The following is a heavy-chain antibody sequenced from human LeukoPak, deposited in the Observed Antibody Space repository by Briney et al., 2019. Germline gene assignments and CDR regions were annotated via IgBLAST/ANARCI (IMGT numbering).Heavy chain of an antibody. V-gene: IGHV3-53*01. CDR2: IYSGGST. Sequence: PGGSLRLSCAASGFTVSSNFLSWVRQAPGKGLEWVSLIYSGGSTDYTDSVKGRFTISRDNSKNTLYLQMNSLRAEDTAVYYCARDHYGLTSYPNPWGQGTLVTVSP. D-gene: IGHD3-10*01. J-gene: IGHJ5*02. CDR3: ARDHYGLTSYPNP. CDR1: GFTVSSNF.